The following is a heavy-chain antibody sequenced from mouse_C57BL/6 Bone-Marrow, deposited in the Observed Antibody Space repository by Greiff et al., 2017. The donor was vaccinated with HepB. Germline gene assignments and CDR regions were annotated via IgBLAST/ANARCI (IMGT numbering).Heavy chain of an antibody. CDR3: AKISITTVVDY. J-gene: IGHJ2*01. CDR1: GYAFSSSW. Sequence: VQLQQSGPELVKPGASVKISCKASGYAFSSSWMNWVKQRPGKGLEWIGRIYPGDGDTNYNGKFKGKATLTADKSSSTAYMQLSSLTSKDSAVYFCAKISITTVVDYWGQGTTLTVSS. D-gene: IGHD1-1*01. V-gene: IGHV1-82*01. CDR2: IYPGDGDT.